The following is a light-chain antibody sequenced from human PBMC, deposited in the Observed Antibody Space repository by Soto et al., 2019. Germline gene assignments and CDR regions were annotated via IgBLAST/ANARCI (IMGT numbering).Light chain of an antibody. CDR3: QQVDSYPRT. V-gene: IGKV1-9*01. J-gene: IGKJ1*01. CDR2: ASS. Sequence: SQLTQSPPSLSASVGDRVTVTCRASQGIGTYLVWYQQKSGKAPTVLIYASSTLQTGVPSRFSGSGSGTDFSLTISSLHPEDVATYYCQQVDSYPRTFGQGTKVDIK. CDR1: QGIGTY.